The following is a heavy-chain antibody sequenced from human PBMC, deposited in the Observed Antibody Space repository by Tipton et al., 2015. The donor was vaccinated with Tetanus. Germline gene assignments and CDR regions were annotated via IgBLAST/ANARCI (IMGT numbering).Heavy chain of an antibody. Sequence: SLRLSCAASGFTFSNYVMHWVRQAPGKGLEWVAVISYDGSNKYYADSVKGRFTISRDNSKNTLYLQMNSLRAEDTAVYYCAKSHVGMPSDYYYYGMAVWGQGTTVTVSS. CDR2: ISYDGSNK. CDR3: AKSHVGMPSDYYYYGMAV. V-gene: IGHV3-30*18. D-gene: IGHD2-2*01. J-gene: IGHJ6*02. CDR1: GFTFSNYV.